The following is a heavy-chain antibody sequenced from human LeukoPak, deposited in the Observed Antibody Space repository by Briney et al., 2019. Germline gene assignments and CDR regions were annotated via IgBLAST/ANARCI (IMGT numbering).Heavy chain of an antibody. V-gene: IGHV3-48*04. CDR1: GFIFSSSW. J-gene: IGHJ4*02. CDR3: ARDSALRGGLDY. D-gene: IGHD5-12*01. Sequence: GGSLRLSCAASGFIFSSSWMSWVRQAPGKGLEWVSYISSSGSTIYYADSVKGRFTISRDNAKNSLYLQMNSLRAEDTAVYYCARDSALRGGLDYWGQGTLVTVSS. CDR2: ISSSGSTI.